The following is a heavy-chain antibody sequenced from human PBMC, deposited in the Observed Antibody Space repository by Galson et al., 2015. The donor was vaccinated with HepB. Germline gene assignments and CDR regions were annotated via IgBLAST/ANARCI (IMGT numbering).Heavy chain of an antibody. CDR3: AKERLEDYGGYVPGLLDY. D-gene: IGHD5-12*01. V-gene: IGHV3-30*18. J-gene: IGHJ4*02. CDR2: ISYDGSNI. Sequence: SLRLSCAASGFTFSSYGMHWVRQAPGKGLEWVAVISYDGSNIYYADSVKGRFTISRDNSKNTLYLQMNSLRAEDTAVYYCAKERLEDYGGYVPGLLDYWGQGTLVTVSS. CDR1: GFTFSSYG.